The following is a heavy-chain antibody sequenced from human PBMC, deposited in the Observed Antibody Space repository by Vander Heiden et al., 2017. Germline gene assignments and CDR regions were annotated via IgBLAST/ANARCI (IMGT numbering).Heavy chain of an antibody. D-gene: IGHD6-13*01. J-gene: IGHJ6*02. Sequence: QVQLVESGGGVVQPGRSLRLSCAASGFTFSSYGMPWVRQAPGKGLEWVAVIWYDGSNKYYADSVKGRFTISRDNSKNTLYLQMNSLRAEDTAVYYCARYEQQLNNGMDVWGQGTTVTVSS. CDR2: IWYDGSNK. V-gene: IGHV3-33*01. CDR1: GFTFSSYG. CDR3: ARYEQQLNNGMDV.